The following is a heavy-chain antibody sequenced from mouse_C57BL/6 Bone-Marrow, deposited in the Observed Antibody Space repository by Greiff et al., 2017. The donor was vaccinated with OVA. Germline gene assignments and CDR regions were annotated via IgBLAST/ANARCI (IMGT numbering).Heavy chain of an antibody. D-gene: IGHD2-1*01. CDR3: AGDDGNDWYFAV. J-gene: IGHJ3*01. CDR1: GFTFSDFY. Sequence: EVQVVESGGGLVQSGRSLRLSCATSGFTFSDFYMEWVRQAPGKGLEWIAASRNKANDYTTEYSASVKGRFIVTRATSQSILFLQMTAPGAEDDAVSYSAGDDGNDWYFAVWGTGTLVTVSA. CDR2: SRNKANDYTT. V-gene: IGHV7-1*01.